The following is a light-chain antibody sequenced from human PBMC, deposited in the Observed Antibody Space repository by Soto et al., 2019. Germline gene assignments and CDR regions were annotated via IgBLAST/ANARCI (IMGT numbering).Light chain of an antibody. CDR1: SSDVGGYNR. CDR2: DVT. J-gene: IGLJ2*01. V-gene: IGLV2-11*01. Sequence: QSALTQPPSVSGSPGQSVTISCTGTSSDVGGYNRVSWYQQPPGTAPKLIIYDVTKRPSGVPDRFSGSKSGNTASLTISGLQAEDDYDYYCCAYAGSYSWIFGGGTKLTVL. CDR3: CAYAGSYSWI.